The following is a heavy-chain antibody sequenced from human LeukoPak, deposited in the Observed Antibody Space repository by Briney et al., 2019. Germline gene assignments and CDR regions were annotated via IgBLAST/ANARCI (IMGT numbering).Heavy chain of an antibody. D-gene: IGHD1-1*01. CDR1: GYSISSGYY. V-gene: IGHV4-38-2*02. CDR3: ARRAYSAAYWKHFDY. CDR2: IYHSGST. Sequence: PSETLSLTCTVSGYSISSGYYWGWIRQPPGKGLEWIGSIYHSGSTYYNASLQSRVTISIETSKNQFSLKLNSVTAADTAVYFCARRAYSAAYWKHFDYWGQGTLVTVSS. J-gene: IGHJ4*02.